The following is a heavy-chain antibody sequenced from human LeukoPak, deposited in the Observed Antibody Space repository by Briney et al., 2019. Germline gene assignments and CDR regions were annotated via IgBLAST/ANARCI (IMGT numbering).Heavy chain of an antibody. J-gene: IGHJ6*02. CDR1: GYTFTSYG. Sequence: ASVKVSCKASGYTFTSYGISWVRQAPGQGLEWMGWNRAYNGNTNYAQKLQGRVTMTTDTSTSTAYMELRSLRSDDTAVYYCARDDYDSSGLVTEYYGMDVWGQGTTVTVSS. CDR3: ARDDYDSSGLVTEYYGMDV. V-gene: IGHV1-18*01. D-gene: IGHD3-22*01. CDR2: NRAYNGNT.